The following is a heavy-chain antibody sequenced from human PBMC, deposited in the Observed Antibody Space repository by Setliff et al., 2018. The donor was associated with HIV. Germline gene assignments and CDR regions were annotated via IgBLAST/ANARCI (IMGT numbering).Heavy chain of an antibody. D-gene: IGHD3-10*01. Sequence: LRLSCAASGFTFSDVWMSWVRQAPGKGLEWIGHIQRNADGGTTLYGAPVKGRFTISRDDLRSTLFLQMNALETEDTAMYYCVGAFLGFWGQGTLVTVSS. CDR1: GFTFSDVW. CDR2: IQRNADGGTT. V-gene: IGHV3-15*01. J-gene: IGHJ4*02. CDR3: VGAFLGF.